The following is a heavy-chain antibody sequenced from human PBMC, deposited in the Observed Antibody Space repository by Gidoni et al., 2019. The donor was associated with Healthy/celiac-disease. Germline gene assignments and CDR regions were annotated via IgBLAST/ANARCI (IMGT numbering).Heavy chain of an antibody. Sequence: QVQLQESGTGLVKPSQTLSLTCPVSGGSISSGDYYWSWIRQPPGKGLEWIGYIYYSGSTYYNPSLKSRVTISVDTSKNQFSLKLSSVTAADTAVYYCARDSRYYYGSGGIDYWGQGTLVTVSS. J-gene: IGHJ4*02. CDR2: IYYSGST. CDR1: GGSISSGDYY. D-gene: IGHD3-10*01. CDR3: ARDSRYYYGSGGIDY. V-gene: IGHV4-30-4*01.